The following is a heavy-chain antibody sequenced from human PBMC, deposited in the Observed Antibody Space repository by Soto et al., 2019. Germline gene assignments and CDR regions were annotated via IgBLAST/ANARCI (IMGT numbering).Heavy chain of an antibody. J-gene: IGHJ4*02. D-gene: IGHD3-22*01. Sequence: SETLSLTCTVSGGSISSSSYYWGWIRQPPGKGLEWIGSIYYSGSTYYNPSLKSRVTISVDTSKNQFSLKLSSVTAADTAVYYCASYYDRSGYSPARYDYWGQGTRVTVSS. CDR3: ASYYDRSGYSPARYDY. CDR2: IYYSGST. V-gene: IGHV4-39*01. CDR1: GGSISSSSYY.